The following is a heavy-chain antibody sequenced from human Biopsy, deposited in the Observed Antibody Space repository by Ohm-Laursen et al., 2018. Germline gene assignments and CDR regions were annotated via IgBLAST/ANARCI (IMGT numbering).Heavy chain of an antibody. V-gene: IGHV4-34*01. CDR3: VRGRGYCGGDCYPTYYYNYGMDV. D-gene: IGHD2-21*02. Sequence: GTLSLTCAVFGGSFSAYYWSWIRQPPGQGREWIGEINHSGSTNKNPSLKSQVTISVDTSKNQSSLKVSSVTAADTAVYYCVRGRGYCGGDCYPTYYYNYGMDVWGQGTTVTVSS. J-gene: IGHJ6*02. CDR2: INHSGST. CDR1: GGSFSAYY.